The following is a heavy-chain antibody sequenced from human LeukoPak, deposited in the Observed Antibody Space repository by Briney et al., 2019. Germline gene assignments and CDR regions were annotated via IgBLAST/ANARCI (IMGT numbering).Heavy chain of an antibody. D-gene: IGHD3-10*01. CDR3: AREGQWGGFDY. J-gene: IGHJ4*02. V-gene: IGHV3-74*01. Sequence: PGGSLRLSCAASGFTFSIYWMHWVRQAPGKGLVWVSRINSDGSSTSYADSVKGRFTISRDNAKNSLYLQMNSLRAEDTAVYYCAREGQWGGFDYWGQGTLVTVSS. CDR2: INSDGSST. CDR1: GFTFSIYW.